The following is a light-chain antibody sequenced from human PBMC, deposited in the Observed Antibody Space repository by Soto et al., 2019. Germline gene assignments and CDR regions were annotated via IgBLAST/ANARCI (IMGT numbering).Light chain of an antibody. CDR1: SSDVGSYNL. V-gene: IGLV2-23*02. J-gene: IGLJ1*01. CDR2: EVS. CDR3: CSYAGSSYV. Sequence: SVLTQPASVTGSPGQSITISCNGTSSDVGSYNLVSWYQQHPGKAPKLMIYEVSKRPSGVSNRFSGSKSGNTASLTISGLQAEDEADYYCCSYAGSSYVFGTGTKVTVL.